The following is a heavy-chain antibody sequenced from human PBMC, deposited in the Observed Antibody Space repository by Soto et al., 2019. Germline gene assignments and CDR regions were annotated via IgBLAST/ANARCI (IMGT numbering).Heavy chain of an antibody. V-gene: IGHV4-30-2*01. CDR1: GGSINSGGFS. J-gene: IGHJ3*01. CDR2: IYERGDT. Sequence: QLQLQESGSGLVKPSQTLSLTCAVSGGSINSGGFSYSWIRQPPGGGLEWIGCIYERGDTRYNPSLMGRVFLTRDMSKNQLLLVLASVTAADTAVYFCARDSYVYDGGVGANDAFDVWGRGTKVTVSS. CDR3: ARDSYVYDGGVGANDAFDV. D-gene: IGHD3-10*01.